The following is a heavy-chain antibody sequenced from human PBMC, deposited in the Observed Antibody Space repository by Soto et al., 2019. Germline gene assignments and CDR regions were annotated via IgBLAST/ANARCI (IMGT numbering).Heavy chain of an antibody. Sequence: KESGPTLVEPTQTLTLTCSFSGFSLGTIGVGVGWIRQPPGEPLEWLALIYWDDDKRYSPSLKSRLTITKDTSKNQVVLTMTNMDPVDTATYFCAHLLGGCSSAGCSPLRFDYWGQGTLVTVSS. CDR1: GFSLGTIGVG. CDR2: IYWDDDK. CDR3: AHLLGGCSSAGCSPLRFDY. V-gene: IGHV2-5*02. J-gene: IGHJ4*02. D-gene: IGHD2-2*01.